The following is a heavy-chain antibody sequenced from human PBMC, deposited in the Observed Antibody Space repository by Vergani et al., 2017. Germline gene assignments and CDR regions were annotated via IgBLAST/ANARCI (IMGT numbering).Heavy chain of an antibody. D-gene: IGHD6-19*01. J-gene: IGHJ5*02. CDR2: IYYSGST. V-gene: IGHV4-59*01. Sequence: QVQLQESGPGLVKPSETLSLTCTVSGGSISSYYWSWIRQPPGKGLEWIGYIYYSGSTNYNPSLKSRVTISVDTSKNQFSLKLSSVTAADTAVYYWARDGGDSSGWYEGLPSYWFDPWGQGTLVTVSS. CDR3: ARDGGDSSGWYEGLPSYWFDP. CDR1: GGSISSYY.